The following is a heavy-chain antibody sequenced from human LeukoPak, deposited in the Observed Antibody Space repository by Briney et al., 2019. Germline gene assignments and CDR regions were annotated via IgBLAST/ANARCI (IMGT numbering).Heavy chain of an antibody. CDR2: IIPIFGTA. CDR3: AAVAGTALFDY. V-gene: IGHV1-69*05. J-gene: IGHJ4*02. D-gene: IGHD6-19*01. CDR1: GGTFSSYA. Sequence: GASVKVSCKASGGTFSSYAISWVRQAPGQGLEWMGGIIPIFGTANYAQKLQGRVTMTTDTSTSTAYMELRSLRSDDTAVYYCAAVAGTALFDYWGQGTLVTVSS.